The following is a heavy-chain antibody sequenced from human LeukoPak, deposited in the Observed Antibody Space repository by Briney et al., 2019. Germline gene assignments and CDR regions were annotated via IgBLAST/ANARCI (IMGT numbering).Heavy chain of an antibody. V-gene: IGHV3-30*18. Sequence: GRSLTLSCPPSALTFSSYGMHWVRQAPGKGLGWVAVISYDGSNKYYADSMTDRFTISRDNSKTALYLQMNSLRAEATAVYYCAKDFSYYYDSSGYYLDYWGQGTLVTVSS. D-gene: IGHD3-22*01. CDR2: ISYDGSNK. J-gene: IGHJ4*02. CDR1: ALTFSSYG. CDR3: AKDFSYYYDSSGYYLDY.